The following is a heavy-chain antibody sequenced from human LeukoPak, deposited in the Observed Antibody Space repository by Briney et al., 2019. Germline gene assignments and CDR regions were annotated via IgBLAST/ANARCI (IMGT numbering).Heavy chain of an antibody. CDR3: ARAVGAFDWLPLFDF. CDR1: GYSISSGYY. V-gene: IGHV4-38-2*02. D-gene: IGHD3-9*01. J-gene: IGHJ4*02. CDR2: IYHIGST. Sequence: PSETLSLTCTVSGYSISSGYYWGWIRQPPGKGLERIGSIYHIGSTYYNPSLKSRVTISVDTSKNQFSLKLSSVTAADTAVYYCARAVGAFDWLPLFDFWGQGALVTVSS.